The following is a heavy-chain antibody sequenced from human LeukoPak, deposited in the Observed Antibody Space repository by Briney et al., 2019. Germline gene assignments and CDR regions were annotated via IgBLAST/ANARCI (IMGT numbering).Heavy chain of an antibody. J-gene: IGHJ4*02. CDR1: GGSISSHY. CDR2: IYYSGST. D-gene: IGHD3-10*01. V-gene: IGHV4-59*11. CDR3: ARALDYGSGSYYDY. Sequence: SETLSLTCTVSGGSISSHYWSWIRQPPGKGLEWIGYIYYSGSTNYNPSLKSRVTISVDTSKNQFSLKLSSVTAADTAVYYCARALDYGSGSYYDYWGQGTLVTVSS.